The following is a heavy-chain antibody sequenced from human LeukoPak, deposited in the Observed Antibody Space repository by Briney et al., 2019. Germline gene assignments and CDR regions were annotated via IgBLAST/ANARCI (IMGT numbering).Heavy chain of an antibody. CDR1: GFTSSSYD. V-gene: IGHV3-23*01. CDR2: SGGDGGST. J-gene: IGHJ2*01. CDR3: AKALNYWYFDL. Sequence: PGGSLRLSCAASGFTSSSYDMSWVHQAPGKGLEWVSASGGDGGSTYADSVKGRFTISRDNSKNTLYLQMNSLRAEVTATYYCAKALNYWYFDLWGRGNLVTVSS.